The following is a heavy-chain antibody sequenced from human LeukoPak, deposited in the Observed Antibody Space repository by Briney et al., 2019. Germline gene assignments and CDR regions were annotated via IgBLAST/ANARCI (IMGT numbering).Heavy chain of an antibody. Sequence: ASVKVSCKASGGTFNSYAINWVRQATGQGLEWMGWMNPNSGNTGYAQKFQGRVTMTRNTSISTAYMELSSLRSEDTAVYYCATPEVGPTGGGYFDYWGQGTLVTVSS. D-gene: IGHD1-26*01. CDR2: MNPNSGNT. V-gene: IGHV1-8*02. J-gene: IGHJ4*02. CDR3: ATPEVGPTGGGYFDY. CDR1: GGTFNSYA.